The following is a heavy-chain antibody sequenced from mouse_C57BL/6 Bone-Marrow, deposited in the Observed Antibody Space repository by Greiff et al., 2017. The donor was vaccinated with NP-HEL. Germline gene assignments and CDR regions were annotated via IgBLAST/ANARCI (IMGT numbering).Heavy chain of an antibody. J-gene: IGHJ1*03. Sequence: QVQLKQPGAELVKPGASVKLSCKASGYTFTSYRMHWVKQRPGRGLEWIGRIDPNSGGTKYNEKFKSKATLTVDKPSSTAYMQLSSLTSEDSAVYYCARDTTVVAPNWYFDVWGTGTTVTVSS. CDR2: IDPNSGGT. CDR3: ARDTTVVAPNWYFDV. D-gene: IGHD1-1*01. V-gene: IGHV1-72*01. CDR1: GYTFTSYR.